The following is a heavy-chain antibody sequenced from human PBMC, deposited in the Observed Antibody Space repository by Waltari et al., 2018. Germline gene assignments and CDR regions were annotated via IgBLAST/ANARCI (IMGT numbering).Heavy chain of an antibody. CDR3: ARATAPLWGSYVYFDY. CDR2: NDYSGST. Sequence: QVQLQESGPGLVKPSQTLSLTCTVSGGSISSGDYYWSWIRQPPGKGLEWIGYNDYSGSTYYNPSLKSRVTISVDTSKNQFSLKLSSVTAADTAVYYCARATAPLWGSYVYFDYWGQGTLVTVSS. D-gene: IGHD3-16*01. CDR1: GGSISSGDYY. J-gene: IGHJ4*02. V-gene: IGHV4-30-4*08.